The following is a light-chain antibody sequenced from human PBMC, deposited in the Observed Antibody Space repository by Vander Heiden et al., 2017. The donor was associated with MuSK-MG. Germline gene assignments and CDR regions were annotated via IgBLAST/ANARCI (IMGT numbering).Light chain of an antibody. CDR3: QQDDNLPPYT. V-gene: IGKV1-33*01. CDR2: DAS. J-gene: IGKJ2*01. CDR1: QDISNY. Sequence: IHFPQSPSSLSASVGDRVTITCQASQDISNYLNWYQQKPGKAPKLLIYDASNLETGVPSRFSGSGYGTDFTFTISSLQPEDIATYYCQQDDNLPPYTFGQGTKLEIK.